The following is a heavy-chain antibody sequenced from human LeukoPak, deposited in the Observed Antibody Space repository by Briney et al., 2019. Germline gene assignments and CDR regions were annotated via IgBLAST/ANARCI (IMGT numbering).Heavy chain of an antibody. CDR3: ARDGYGGISHDY. V-gene: IGHV3-21*01. CDR1: GFTFSSYS. CDR2: ISSSSSYI. J-gene: IGHJ4*02. Sequence: GGSLRLSCAASGFTFSSYSMNWVRQAPGKGLEWVSSISSSSSYIYYADSVKGRFTISRDNAKNSLYLQMNSLRAEDTAVYYCARDGYGGISHDYWGQGTLVTVSS. D-gene: IGHD4-23*01.